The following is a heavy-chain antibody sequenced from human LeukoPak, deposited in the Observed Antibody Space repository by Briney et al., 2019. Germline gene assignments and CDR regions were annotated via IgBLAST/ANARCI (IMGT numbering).Heavy chain of an antibody. CDR2: IYTSGST. D-gene: IGHD3-22*01. J-gene: IGHJ4*02. Sequence: SETLSLTCTVSGGSISSHYWSWIRQPAGKGLEWIGRIYTSGSTNYNPSLKSRVTMSVDTSKNQFSLKLSSVTAADTAVYYCARENFYYYDSSGYWYFDYWGQGTLVTVSS. V-gene: IGHV4-4*07. CDR3: ARENFYYYDSSGYWYFDY. CDR1: GGSISSHY.